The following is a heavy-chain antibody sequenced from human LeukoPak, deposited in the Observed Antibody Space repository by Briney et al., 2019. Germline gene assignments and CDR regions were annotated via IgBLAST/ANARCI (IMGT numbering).Heavy chain of an antibody. CDR2: MNPNSAKT. CDR1: GYSFLNHD. D-gene: IGHD6-13*01. V-gene: IGHV1-8*01. J-gene: IGHJ4*02. Sequence: ASVKVSCKTSGYSFLNHDINWVRQATGQGFEWMGWMNPNSAKTGYAQKFQGRVTLTRDTSISTAYMELSSLRSDDTAFYYCARAPMGAAALYWGQGTLVTVSS. CDR3: ARAPMGAAALY.